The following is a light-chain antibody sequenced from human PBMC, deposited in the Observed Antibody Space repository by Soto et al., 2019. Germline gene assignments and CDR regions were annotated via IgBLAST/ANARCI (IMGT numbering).Light chain of an antibody. Sequence: DIQMTQSPSTLSGSVGDRVTITCRASQSISSYLNWYQQKPGKAPKLLIYAASSLQSGVPSRFRGSGSGTDFTLTISSLQPEDFATYYCQQSYSTPTITFGQGTRLEIK. V-gene: IGKV1-39*01. J-gene: IGKJ5*01. CDR1: QSISSY. CDR2: AAS. CDR3: QQSYSTPTIT.